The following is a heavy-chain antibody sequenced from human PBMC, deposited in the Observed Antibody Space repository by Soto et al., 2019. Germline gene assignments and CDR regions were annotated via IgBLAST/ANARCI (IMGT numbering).Heavy chain of an antibody. CDR3: ARRTRYYYMDV. CDR1: GFTFSDYW. D-gene: IGHD2-2*01. J-gene: IGHJ6*03. Sequence: GSLRLSCAASGFTFSDYWMHWVRQAPGKGLEWIGYIYYSGSTNYNPSLKSRVTISVDTSKNQFSLKLSSVTAADTAVYYCARRTRYYYMDVWGKGTTVTVSS. V-gene: IGHV4-59*08. CDR2: IYYSGST.